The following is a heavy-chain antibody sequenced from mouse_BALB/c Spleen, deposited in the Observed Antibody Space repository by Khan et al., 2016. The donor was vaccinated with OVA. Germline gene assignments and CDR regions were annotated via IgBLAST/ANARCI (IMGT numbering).Heavy chain of an antibody. CDR2: ITYSGST. J-gene: IGHJ3*01. V-gene: IGHV3-2*02. CDR1: GYSITSDYA. CDR3: ASGRSY. Sequence: EVQLQESGPGLVKPSQSLSLTCTVSGYSITSDYAWNWIRQFPGNKLEWMGYITYSGSTSYPPSLKSRISITRDTSKHQFFLQLNSVTTEDTATYYCASGRSYWGQGTLVTVSA.